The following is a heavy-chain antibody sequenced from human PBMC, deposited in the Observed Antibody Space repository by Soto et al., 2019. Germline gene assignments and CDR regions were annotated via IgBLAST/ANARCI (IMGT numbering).Heavy chain of an antibody. Sequence: GASVTVSCKASGYTFTKYYIHWVRQAPGQGLEWMGVINPRGGSTTYAQNFQGRVTLTGDTSTNTVYMELSSLRSDDTAVYFCARDPGGTFRVEYLQHWGQGTLVTVSS. CDR3: ARDPGGTFRVEYLQH. D-gene: IGHD1-26*01. V-gene: IGHV1-46*01. CDR1: GYTFTKYY. CDR2: INPRGGST. J-gene: IGHJ1*01.